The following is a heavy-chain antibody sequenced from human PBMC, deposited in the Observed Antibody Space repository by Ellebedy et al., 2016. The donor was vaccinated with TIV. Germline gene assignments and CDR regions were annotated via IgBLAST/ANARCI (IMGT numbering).Heavy chain of an antibody. CDR3: ARDPGFIAAAGGTGDDYYYGMDV. Sequence: MPSETLSLTCTVSGGSISSYYWSWIRQPAGKGLEWIGRIYTSGRTNYNPSLKSRVTMSVATSKNQFSLKLSSVTAADTAVYYCARDPGFIAAAGGTGDDYYYGMDVWGQGTTVTVSS. D-gene: IGHD6-13*01. J-gene: IGHJ6*02. V-gene: IGHV4-4*07. CDR2: IYTSGRT. CDR1: GGSISSYY.